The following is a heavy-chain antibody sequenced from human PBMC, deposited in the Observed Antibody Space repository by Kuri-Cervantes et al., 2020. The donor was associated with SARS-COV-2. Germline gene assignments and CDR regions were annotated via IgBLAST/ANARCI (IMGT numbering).Heavy chain of an antibody. CDR1: GFTFSSYA. J-gene: IGHJ5*02. CDR2: ISYDGSNK. D-gene: IGHD2-2*01. CDR3: ARDLHCSSTSCYSPWFDP. V-gene: IGHV3-30-3*01. Sequence: LSLTCAASGFTFSSYAMHWVRQAPSKGLEWVAVISYDGSNKYYADSVKGRFTISRDNSKNTLYLQMNSLRAEDTAVYYCARDLHCSSTSCYSPWFDPWGQGTLVTVSS.